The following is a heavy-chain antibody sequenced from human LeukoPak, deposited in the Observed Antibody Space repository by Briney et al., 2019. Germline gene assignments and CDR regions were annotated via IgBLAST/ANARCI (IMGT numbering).Heavy chain of an antibody. Sequence: GGSLRLSRVASGFTFSTGYMSWVRQAPGKGLEWVGRIESNTDGGTTAYAAPVKGRFSISRDDSKNTLYLQMSSLKSEDTAVYYCTTPQYSGSHFNAFDTWGQGTMVTVSS. CDR2: IESNTDGGTT. V-gene: IGHV3-15*04. CDR3: TTPQYSGSHFNAFDT. D-gene: IGHD1-26*01. J-gene: IGHJ3*02. CDR1: GFTFSTGY.